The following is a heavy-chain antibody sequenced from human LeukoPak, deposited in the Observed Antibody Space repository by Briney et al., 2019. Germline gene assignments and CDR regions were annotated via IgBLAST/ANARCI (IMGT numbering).Heavy chain of an antibody. D-gene: IGHD2-15*01. CDR1: GFAFGDYA. CDR3: SRGVDPFDY. J-gene: IGHJ4*02. V-gene: IGHV3-49*04. Sequence: PGGSLRLSCTASGFAFGDYAMSWVRQAPGKGLEWVGFIRSKTYGGTIEYAASVKGRFTISRDDSKSIAYLQMNSLKTEDTAVYYCSRGVDPFDYWGQGTLVTVSS. CDR2: IRSKTYGGTI.